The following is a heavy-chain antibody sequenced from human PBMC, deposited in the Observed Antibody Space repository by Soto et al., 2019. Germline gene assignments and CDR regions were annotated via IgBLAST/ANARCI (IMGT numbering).Heavy chain of an antibody. V-gene: IGHV3-30*18. CDR3: AKDEYYYSRSGYYIFDS. CDR2: ISHDGTNK. D-gene: IGHD3-22*01. Sequence: GGSLRLSCEVSGFTFSAYGMHWVRQAPGKGLEWVAAISHDGTNKNYGDSVKGRFTNSRDNSKKTLYLQMISLRPEDTALYYCAKDEYYYSRSGYYIFDSWGQGTLVTVSS. CDR1: GFTFSAYG. J-gene: IGHJ4*02.